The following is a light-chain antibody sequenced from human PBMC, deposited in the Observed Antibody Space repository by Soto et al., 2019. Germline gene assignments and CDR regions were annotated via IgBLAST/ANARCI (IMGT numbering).Light chain of an antibody. V-gene: IGLV4-69*01. Sequence: QSVLTQSPSASASLGASVKLTCTLSSGHNIYAIAWHQQQPEKGPRYLMKVNSDGSHSKGVGIPDRFSGSSSGAERYLTISSLQSEDEADYYCQTWSTDIRVFGGGTKVPVL. CDR3: QTWSTDIRV. CDR1: SGHNIYA. J-gene: IGLJ3*02. CDR2: VNSDGSH.